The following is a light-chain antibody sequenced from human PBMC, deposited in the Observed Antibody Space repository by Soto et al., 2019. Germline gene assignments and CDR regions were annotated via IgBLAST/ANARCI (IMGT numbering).Light chain of an antibody. CDR2: GAS. CDR1: QSVSSSY. CDR3: PQSGSSPT. J-gene: IGKJ1*01. V-gene: IGKV3-20*01. Sequence: GERATLSCRASQSVSSSYLAWYQQKPGQAPRLLSYGASSRAISIPDSFSGSGSGTDFTRTISRLEPEDCAVYYCPQSGSSPTFGQGTKVDIK.